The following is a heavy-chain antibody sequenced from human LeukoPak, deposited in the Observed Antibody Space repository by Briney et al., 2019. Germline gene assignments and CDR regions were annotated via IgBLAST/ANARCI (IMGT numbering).Heavy chain of an antibody. D-gene: IGHD3-10*01. CDR2: ISSSSSTI. CDR3: ARGRAVSGFGESSIPRAEYFQH. V-gene: IGHV3-48*04. CDR1: GFTSSSYS. J-gene: IGHJ1*01. Sequence: GGSLRLSCAASGFTSSSYSMNWVRQAPGKGLEWVSYISSSSSTIYYADSVKGRFTISRDNAKNSMYLQMNSLRAEDTAVYYCARGRAVSGFGESSIPRAEYFQHWGQGTLVTVSS.